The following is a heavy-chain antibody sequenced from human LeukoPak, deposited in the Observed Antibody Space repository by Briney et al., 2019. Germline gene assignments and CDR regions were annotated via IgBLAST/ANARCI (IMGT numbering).Heavy chain of an antibody. CDR2: IYPGDSDT. Sequence: GESLKISCTASGYKFTTYWIGWVRQMPGKGLEWMGIIYPGDSDTRYSPSFKGQVTISLDRSINTAYLNWKSLKASDTAMYYCARSPTSISNPYYFDSWGQGTLVTVSS. CDR3: ARSPTSISNPYYFDS. V-gene: IGHV5-51*01. J-gene: IGHJ4*02. CDR1: GYKFTTYW. D-gene: IGHD6-6*01.